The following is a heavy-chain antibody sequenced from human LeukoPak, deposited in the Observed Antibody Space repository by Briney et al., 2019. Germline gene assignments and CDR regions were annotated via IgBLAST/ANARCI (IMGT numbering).Heavy chain of an antibody. CDR1: GFTFTTYW. CDR3: ARPSMARRQYNYRRPDY. V-gene: IGHV3-7*01. Sequence: TGGSLRLSCVAPGFTFTTYWMSWVRQAPGKGLEWVANINQDGSEEYYVASVKGRFTISRDNAKNSLYLQMNSLRAEDTAVYYCARPSMARRQYNYRRPDYWGQGILVTVSS. CDR2: INQDGSEE. J-gene: IGHJ4*02. D-gene: IGHD5-24*01.